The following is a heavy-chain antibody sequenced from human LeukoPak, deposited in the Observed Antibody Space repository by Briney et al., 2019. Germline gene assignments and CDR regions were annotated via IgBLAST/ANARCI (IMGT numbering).Heavy chain of an antibody. CDR3: ARVKEWLPDY. D-gene: IGHD3-3*01. J-gene: IGHJ4*02. CDR2: ISSSSSYI. Sequence: GGSLRLYCAASGFTFSSCSMNWVRQAPGKGLEWVSSISSSSSYIYYADSVKGRFTISRDNAKNSLYLQMNSLRAEDTAVYYCARVKEWLPDYWGQGTLVTVSS. CDR1: GFTFSSCS. V-gene: IGHV3-21*01.